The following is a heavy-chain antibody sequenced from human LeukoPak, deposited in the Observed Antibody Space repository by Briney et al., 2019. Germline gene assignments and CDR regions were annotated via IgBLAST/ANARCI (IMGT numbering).Heavy chain of an antibody. CDR2: ISKDGSDT. CDR3: ARGGGLDV. V-gene: IGHV3-30-3*01. Sequence: PGGSLRLSCAASGFTFSSYAMFWVRQAPGKGLEWVTIISKDGSDTFYADSVRGRFTISRDNAKNSLYLQMSNLRAEDTAVYFCARGGGLDVWGQGATVTVSS. D-gene: IGHD3-16*01. CDR1: GFTFSSYA. J-gene: IGHJ6*02.